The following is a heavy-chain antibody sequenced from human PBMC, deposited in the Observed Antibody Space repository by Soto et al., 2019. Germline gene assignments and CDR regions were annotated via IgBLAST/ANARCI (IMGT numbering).Heavy chain of an antibody. V-gene: IGHV4-4*02. Sequence: QVQLQESGPGLVKPSGTLSLTCAVSGGSISSSSWWTWVRQSPGKGLEWIGEIFESGATNYNPSLKSRLTMSVDKSTNQFSLNLSSLPAADTAVYFCTTSHAGELNNWGQGTLVTVSS. J-gene: IGHJ4*02. D-gene: IGHD1-7*01. CDR1: GGSISSSSW. CDR3: TTSHAGELNN. CDR2: IFESGAT.